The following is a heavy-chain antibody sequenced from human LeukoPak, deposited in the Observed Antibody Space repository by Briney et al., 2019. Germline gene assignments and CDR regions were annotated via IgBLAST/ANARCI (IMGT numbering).Heavy chain of an antibody. CDR3: ARNAYYYDSSGYYYPYYYYYMDV. CDR2: IYPGDSDT. D-gene: IGHD3-22*01. V-gene: IGHV5-51*01. J-gene: IGHJ6*03. Sequence: RGESLKISCKGSGYSFTSYWIGWVRQMPGKGLEWMGIIYPGDSDTRYSPSFQGQVTISADKSISTPYLQWSSLKASDTAMYYCARNAYYYDSSGYYYPYYYYYMDVWGKGTTVTVSS. CDR1: GYSFTSYW.